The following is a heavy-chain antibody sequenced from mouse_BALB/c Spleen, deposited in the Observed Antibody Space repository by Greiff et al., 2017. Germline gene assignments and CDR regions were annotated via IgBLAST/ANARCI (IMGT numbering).Heavy chain of an antibody. J-gene: IGHJ4*01. CDR3: ARHLYDGYYDAMDY. CDR1: GFAFSSYD. V-gene: IGHV5-12-1*01. CDR2: ISSGGGST. Sequence: EVHLVESGGGLVKPGGSLKLSCAASGFAFSSYDMSWVRPTPEKRLEWVAYISSGGGSTYYPDTVKGRFTISRDNAKNTLYLQMSSLKSEDTAMYYCARHLYDGYYDAMDYWGQGTSVTVSS. D-gene: IGHD2-3*01.